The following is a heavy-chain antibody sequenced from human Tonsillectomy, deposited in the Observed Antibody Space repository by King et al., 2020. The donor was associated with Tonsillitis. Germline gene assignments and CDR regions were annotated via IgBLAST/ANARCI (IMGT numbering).Heavy chain of an antibody. J-gene: IGHJ5*02. D-gene: IGHD6-6*01. V-gene: IGHV4-39*01. CDR1: GGSISSSSYY. CDR3: ARGGIAARWYNWFDP. Sequence: LQLQESGPGLVKPSETLSLTCTVSGGSISSSSYYWGWIRQPPGKGLEWIGRSYYSGSTYYNPSLKSRVTISVDKSKNQFSLKLSSVTAADTAVYYCARGGIAARWYNWFDPWGQGTLVTVSS. CDR2: SYYSGST.